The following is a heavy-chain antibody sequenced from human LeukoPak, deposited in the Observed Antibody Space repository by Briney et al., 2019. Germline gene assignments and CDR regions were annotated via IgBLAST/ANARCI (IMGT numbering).Heavy chain of an antibody. Sequence: SHDYAVSVKSRITINPDTSKNQFSLQLNSVTPEDTAVYYCARAVTTVTVNWFDPWGQGTLVTVSS. CDR3: ARAVTTVTVNWFDP. J-gene: IGHJ5*02. CDR2: SH. V-gene: IGHV6-1*01. D-gene: IGHD4-17*01.